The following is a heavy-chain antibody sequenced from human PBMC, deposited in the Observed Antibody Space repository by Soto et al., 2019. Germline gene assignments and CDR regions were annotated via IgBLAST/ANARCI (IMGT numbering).Heavy chain of an antibody. CDR2: IFNYDDSQ. CDR3: ARDIDGDHDY. D-gene: IGHD4-17*01. J-gene: IGHJ4*02. CDR1: GFDLSRYS. V-gene: IGHV3-21*01. Sequence: GGSLRLSCAASGFDLSRYSIGWVRQAPGKGLEWVSFIFNYDDSQYYADSVNGRFAISRDNAKNSVYLQMNSLRAEDTAVYYCARDIDGDHDYWGQGTLVTVSS.